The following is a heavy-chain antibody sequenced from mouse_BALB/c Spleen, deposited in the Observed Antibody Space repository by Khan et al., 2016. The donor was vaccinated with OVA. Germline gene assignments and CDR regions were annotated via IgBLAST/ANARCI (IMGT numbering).Heavy chain of an antibody. J-gene: IGHJ4*01. V-gene: IGHV5-12*02. D-gene: IGHD2-10*02. Sequence: EVELVESGGGLVQPGGSLKLSCATSGFTFSDYYMYWFRQTPEKRLEWVAYISNGGGNTYNPDTVKGRFTISRDNAKNTLYLKMSRLRSDDTALDYGARHGYGIGDAIDYLGHGTSVTVSS. CDR1: GFTFSDYY. CDR2: ISNGGGNT. CDR3: ARHGYGIGDAIDY.